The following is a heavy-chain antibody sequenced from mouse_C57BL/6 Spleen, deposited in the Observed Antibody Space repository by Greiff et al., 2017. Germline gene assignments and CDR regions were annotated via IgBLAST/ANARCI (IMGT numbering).Heavy chain of an antibody. CDR2: IYPGGGCT. CDR3: ARSDYGCSYSFDY. CDR1: GYTFTSYW. V-gene: IGHV1-55*01. Sequence: VQLQQPGAGLVKPGASVKMSCKASGYTFTSYWITWVKQRPGQGLEWIGDIYPGGGCTNYNEKFKGKATLSVDTASSTAYMQLSSLTSEDSAVYYCARSDYGCSYSFDYWVQGTTLTVSS. D-gene: IGHD1-1*01. J-gene: IGHJ2*01.